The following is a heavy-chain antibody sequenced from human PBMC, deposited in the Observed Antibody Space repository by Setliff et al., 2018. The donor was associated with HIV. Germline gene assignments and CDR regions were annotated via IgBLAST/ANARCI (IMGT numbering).Heavy chain of an antibody. CDR2: MYYSGST. V-gene: IGHV4-59*11. J-gene: IGHJ4*02. CDR3: AREVDYYDSSRYLLLYYFDS. D-gene: IGHD3-22*01. Sequence: SETLSLTCTVSNGSISSHYWSWIRQPPGKGLEWIGNMYYSGSTNYNPSLKSRVAISVDRSQNHFSLKLSSVTAADTAVYYCAREVDYYDSSRYLLLYYFDSWGQGTLVTVSS. CDR1: NGSISSHY.